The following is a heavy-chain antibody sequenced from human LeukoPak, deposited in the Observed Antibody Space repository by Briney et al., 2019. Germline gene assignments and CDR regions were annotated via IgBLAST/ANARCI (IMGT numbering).Heavy chain of an antibody. Sequence: GGSLRLSCAASGFTFSSYALHWVRQAPGKGLEWVAFIRYDGSNKYYADSVKGRFTISRDNSKNTLYLQMNSLRPEDTAVYYCAKDNSVLLWFGEGGAFDIWGQGTMITVSS. CDR2: IRYDGSNK. D-gene: IGHD3-10*01. V-gene: IGHV3-30*02. CDR1: GFTFSSYA. J-gene: IGHJ3*02. CDR3: AKDNSVLLWFGEGGAFDI.